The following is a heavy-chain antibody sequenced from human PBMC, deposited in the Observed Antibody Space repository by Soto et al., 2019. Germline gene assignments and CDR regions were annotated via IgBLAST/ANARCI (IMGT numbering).Heavy chain of an antibody. CDR1: GFTFSSYA. Sequence: GGSLRLSCAASGFTFSSYAMSWVRQAPGKGLEWVSAISGSGGSTYYADSVKGRFTISRDNSKNTLYLQMSSLRAEDTAVYYCATGDLGRYSGDYWGQGTLVTVSS. V-gene: IGHV3-23*01. CDR3: ATGDLGRYSGDY. CDR2: ISGSGGST. J-gene: IGHJ4*02. D-gene: IGHD3-9*01.